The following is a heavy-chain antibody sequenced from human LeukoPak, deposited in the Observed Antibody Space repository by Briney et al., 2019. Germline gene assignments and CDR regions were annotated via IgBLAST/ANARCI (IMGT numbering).Heavy chain of an antibody. V-gene: IGHV1-46*01. CDR3: ARDPRYSSGWASYYFDY. CDR2: INPSGGST. CDR1: GYTLTELS. D-gene: IGHD6-19*01. Sequence: ASVKVSCKVSGYTLTELSMHWVRQAPGQGLEWMGIINPSGGSTSYAQKFQGRVTMTRDTSTSTVYMELSSLRSEDTAVYYCARDPRYSSGWASYYFDYWGQGTLVTVSS. J-gene: IGHJ4*02.